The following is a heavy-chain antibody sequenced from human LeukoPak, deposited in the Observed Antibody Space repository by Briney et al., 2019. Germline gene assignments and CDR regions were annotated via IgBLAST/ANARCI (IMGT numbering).Heavy chain of an antibody. CDR1: GFTVSSNY. V-gene: IGHV3-53*01. Sequence: GGSLRLSCAASGFTVSSNYMSWVCQAPGKGLEWVSVIYSGGSTYYADSVKGRFTISRDNSNNTVYLQMNSLRAEDTAVYYCARGRTLGKNGMDVWGQGTTVTVSS. D-gene: IGHD7-27*01. CDR2: IYSGGST. CDR3: ARGRTLGKNGMDV. J-gene: IGHJ6*02.